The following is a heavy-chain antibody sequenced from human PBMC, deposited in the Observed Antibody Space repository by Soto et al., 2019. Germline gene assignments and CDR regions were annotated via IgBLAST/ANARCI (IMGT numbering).Heavy chain of an antibody. V-gene: IGHV1-18*01. Sequence: QVQLVQSGAEVKKPWASVKVSCKASGYTFASYAISWNRQAPGQGLEWMGWISAYNGNTNYAQKLPGRVTMTPDTSSSTAYRELRSLRSDDTAVYYCARDPPPPDYWGLGTLVTVSS. CDR3: ARDPPPPDY. J-gene: IGHJ4*02. CDR2: ISAYNGNT. CDR1: GYTFASYA.